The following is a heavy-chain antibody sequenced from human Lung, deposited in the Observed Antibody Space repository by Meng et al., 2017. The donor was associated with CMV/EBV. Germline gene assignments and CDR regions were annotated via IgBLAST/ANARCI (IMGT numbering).Heavy chain of an antibody. CDR2: INPNSGGT. V-gene: IGHV1-2*04. CDR3: ARDWEGSWAVFDY. CDR1: GYTFTGYY. J-gene: IGHJ4*02. D-gene: IGHD6-13*01. Sequence: VRPVQAGAEGKKPGASVKVSCKASGYTFTGYYMHWVRQAPGQGLEWMGWINPNSGGTNYAQKFQGWATMTRDTSISTAYMELSRLRSDDTAVYYCARDWEGSWAVFDYWGQGTLVTVSS.